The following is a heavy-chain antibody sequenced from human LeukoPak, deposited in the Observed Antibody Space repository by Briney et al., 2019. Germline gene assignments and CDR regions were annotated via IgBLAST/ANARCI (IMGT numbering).Heavy chain of an antibody. Sequence: SETLSLTCAVSGGSISSNNWWSWVRQPPGKGLEWIGYIYYSGSTNYNPSLKSRVTISVDTSKNQFSLKLSSVTAADTAVYYCARGWAAAGTDYWGQGTLVTVSS. CDR3: ARGWAAAGTDY. V-gene: IGHV4-4*02. J-gene: IGHJ4*02. CDR1: GGSISSNNW. CDR2: IYYSGST. D-gene: IGHD6-13*01.